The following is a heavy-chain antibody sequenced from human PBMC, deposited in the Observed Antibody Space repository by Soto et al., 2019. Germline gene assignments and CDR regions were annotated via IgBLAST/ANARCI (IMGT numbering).Heavy chain of an antibody. J-gene: IGHJ3*01. CDR3: ARDLRGHYGP. Sequence: LRLSCEGSGFNFRNFNMIWVRQAPGKGLEWVSSVSGSSSYIYYADSVKGRFTVSRDNANNLVFLQMNGLRPEDTAMYYCARDLRGHYGPWGQGTMVTVSS. V-gene: IGHV3-21*06. D-gene: IGHD4-17*01. CDR2: VSGSSSYI. CDR1: GFNFRNFN.